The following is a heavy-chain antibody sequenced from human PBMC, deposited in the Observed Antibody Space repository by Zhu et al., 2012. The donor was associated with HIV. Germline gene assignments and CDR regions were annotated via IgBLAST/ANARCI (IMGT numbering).Heavy chain of an antibody. V-gene: IGHV4-59*01. CDR3: ARDPADYDSSGYYPVYFDY. CDR2: IYYTGIT. CDR1: GGSINSYY. D-gene: IGHD3-22*01. Sequence: QVQLKESGPGLVKPSETLSLTCTVSGGSINSYYWSWIRQPPGKGQEWIGYIYYTGITKYNPSLKSRVTISLDTSKNQFSLKLSSVTAADTAVYYCARDPADYDSSGYYPVYFDYWGQGTLVTVSS. J-gene: IGHJ4*02.